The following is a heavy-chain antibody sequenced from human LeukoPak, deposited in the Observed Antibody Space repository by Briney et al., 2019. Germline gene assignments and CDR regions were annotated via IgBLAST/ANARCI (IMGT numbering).Heavy chain of an antibody. CDR1: GFTFTTYS. V-gene: IGHV3-21*04. Sequence: AGGSLRLSCAASGFTFTTYSMTWVRQAPGKGLEWVSIISSGSSAIFSADALKGRFTISRDNAKNSLYLQMNSLRAEDTAVYYCARDPRNTVLLRYFDSLLDYYYMDVWGKGTTVTISS. CDR3: ARDPRNTVLLRYFDSLLDYYYMDV. CDR2: ISSGSSAI. D-gene: IGHD3-9*01. J-gene: IGHJ6*03.